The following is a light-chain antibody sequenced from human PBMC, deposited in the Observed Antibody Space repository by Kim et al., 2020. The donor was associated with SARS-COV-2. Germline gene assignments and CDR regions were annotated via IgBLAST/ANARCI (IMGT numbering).Light chain of an antibody. CDR1: SGHRSYA. V-gene: IGLV4-69*01. CDR2: LNSDGSH. Sequence: SVKLTCTLSSGHRSYAIAWHQQQPEKGPRYLMKLNSDGSHSKGDGIPDRFSGSSSGAERYLTISSLQSEDEADYYCQTWGTGIVVFGGGTQLTVL. CDR3: QTWGTGIVV. J-gene: IGLJ2*01.